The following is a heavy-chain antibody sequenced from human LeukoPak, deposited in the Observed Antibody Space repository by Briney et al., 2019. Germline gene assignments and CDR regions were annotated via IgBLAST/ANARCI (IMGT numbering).Heavy chain of an antibody. D-gene: IGHD2-8*02. CDR2: INPNSGGT. V-gene: IGHV1-2*02. CDR1: GYTFTGYY. J-gene: IGHJ4*02. Sequence: ASVKVSCKASGYTFTGYYMHWVRQAPGQGLEWMGWINPNSGGTNYAQKFQGRVTMTRDTSISTAYMELSRLRSDDTAVDYCARGVPGTGKLTHDYWGQGTLVTVSS. CDR3: ARGVPGTGKLTHDY.